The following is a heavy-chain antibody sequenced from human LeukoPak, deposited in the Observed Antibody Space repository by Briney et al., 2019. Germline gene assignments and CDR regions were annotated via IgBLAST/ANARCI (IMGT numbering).Heavy chain of an antibody. Sequence: GGSLGLSCAASGFTFSSYGMHWVRQAPGKGLEWVAVIWYDGSNKYYADSVKGRFTISRDNSKNTLYLQMNSLRAEDTAVYYCARAPTDDYGDYSFDYWGQGTLVTVS. CDR2: IWYDGSNK. CDR1: GFTFSSYG. J-gene: IGHJ4*02. V-gene: IGHV3-33*01. CDR3: ARAPTDDYGDYSFDY. D-gene: IGHD4-17*01.